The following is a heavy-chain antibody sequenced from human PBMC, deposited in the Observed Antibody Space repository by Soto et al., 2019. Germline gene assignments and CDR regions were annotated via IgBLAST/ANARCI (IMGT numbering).Heavy chain of an antibody. V-gene: IGHV1-69*08. CDR1: GGTFSSYT. J-gene: IGHJ4*02. CDR3: AREADGERWLQRPFDY. CDR2: IIPILGIA. Sequence: QVQLVQSGAEVKKPGSSVKVSCKASGGTFSSYTISWVRQAPGQGLEWMGRIIPILGIANYAQKFQGRVTITADKSTSTAYMELSSLRSEDTAVYYCAREADGERWLQRPFDYWGQGTLVTVSS. D-gene: IGHD3-10*01.